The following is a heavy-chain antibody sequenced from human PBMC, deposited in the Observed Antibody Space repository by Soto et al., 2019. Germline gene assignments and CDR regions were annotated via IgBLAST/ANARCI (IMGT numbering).Heavy chain of an antibody. CDR1: GFTFSSYW. CDR2: IKQDGSEK. CDR3: ARDLDYYDSSGYYCY. D-gene: IGHD3-22*01. J-gene: IGHJ4*02. Sequence: GSLRLSCAASGFTFSSYWMSWVRQAPGKGLEWVANIKQDGSEKYYVDPVKGRFTISRDNAKNSLYLQMNSLRAEDTAVYYCARDLDYYDSSGYYCYWGQGTLVTVSS. V-gene: IGHV3-7*03.